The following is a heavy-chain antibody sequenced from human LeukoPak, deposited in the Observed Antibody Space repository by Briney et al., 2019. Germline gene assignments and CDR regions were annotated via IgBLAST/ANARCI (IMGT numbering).Heavy chain of an antibody. CDR3: AKWASDNRAFDL. CDR1: GTSITSYY. CDR2: GHYSRNT. V-gene: IGHV4-59*08. J-gene: IGHJ4*02. D-gene: IGHD2-8*01. Sequence: PSETLSLTCTVSGTSITSYYWNWIRQAPGQGPQWIRYGHYSRNTKYNPPLKSRVTISLDTSKNQFSLRLSSVTAADTAVYFCAKWASDNRAFDLWGQGTLVTVSS.